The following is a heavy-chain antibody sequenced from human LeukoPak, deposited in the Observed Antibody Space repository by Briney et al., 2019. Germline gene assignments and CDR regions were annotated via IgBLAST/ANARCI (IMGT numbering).Heavy chain of an antibody. Sequence: GGSLRLSCAGSEFTFRSYSMHWARQAPGKGLEWVSSISGSSSDIYYADSVKGRFTISRDNSKNTLYLQMNSLRAEDTAVYYCAKDQGDQWLVVFDYWGQGTLVTVSS. CDR1: EFTFRSYS. V-gene: IGHV3-21*04. D-gene: IGHD6-19*01. J-gene: IGHJ4*02. CDR2: ISGSSSDI. CDR3: AKDQGDQWLVVFDY.